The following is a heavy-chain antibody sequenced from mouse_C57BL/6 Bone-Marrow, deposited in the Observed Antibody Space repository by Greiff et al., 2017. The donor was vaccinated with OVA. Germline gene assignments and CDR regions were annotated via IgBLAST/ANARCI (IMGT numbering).Heavy chain of an antibody. V-gene: IGHV5-6*01. CDR2: ISSGGSYT. J-gene: IGHJ2*01. CDR3: AGHGYDYDDGWYYFDY. D-gene: IGHD2-4*01. CDR1: GFTFSSYG. Sequence: EVQGVESGGDLVKPGGSLKLSCAASGFTFSSYGMSWVRQTPDKRLEWVATISSGGSYTYYPDSVKGRFTISRDNAKNTLYLQMSSLKSEDTAIYYCAGHGYDYDDGWYYFDYWGQGTTLTVSS.